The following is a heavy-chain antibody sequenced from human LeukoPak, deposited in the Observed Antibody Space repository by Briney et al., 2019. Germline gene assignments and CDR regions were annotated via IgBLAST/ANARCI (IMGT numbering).Heavy chain of an antibody. V-gene: IGHV4-59*08. J-gene: IGHJ4*02. Sequence: SETLSLTCTVSGGSISSYYWSWIRQPPGKGLEWIGYIYYSGSTNYNPSLKSRVTISVDTSKNQFSLKLSSVTAADMAVYYCARYMVRGVIWYFDYWGQGTLVTVSS. CDR3: ARYMVRGVIWYFDY. CDR2: IYYSGST. CDR1: GGSISSYY. D-gene: IGHD3-10*01.